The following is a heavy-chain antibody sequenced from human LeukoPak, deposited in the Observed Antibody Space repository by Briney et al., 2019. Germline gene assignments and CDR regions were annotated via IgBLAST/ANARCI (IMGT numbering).Heavy chain of an antibody. CDR3: ARAGLYETTWYF. CDR2: VSVEGIGR. V-gene: IGHV3-30*09. Sequence: GGSLRLSCAASGFTFSSYTFYWFRQAPGKGLEWVASVSVEGIGRYFPGSVEGRFAISRDDSKKSVFLQMSNLRPVDTAVYYCARAGLYETTWYFWGQGTLVTVSS. J-gene: IGHJ4*02. CDR1: GFTFSSYT. D-gene: IGHD1/OR15-1a*01.